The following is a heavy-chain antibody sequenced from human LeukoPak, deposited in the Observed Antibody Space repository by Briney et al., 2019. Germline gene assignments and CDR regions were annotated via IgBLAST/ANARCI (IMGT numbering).Heavy chain of an antibody. CDR2: ISYDGSNK. CDR1: GFTFSSYG. J-gene: IGHJ6*04. Sequence: PGRSLRLSCAASGFTFSSYGIHWVRQAPGKGLEWVAVISYDGSNKYYADSVKGRFTISRDNSKNTLYLQMNSLRAEDTAVYYCAKGEGVTMVRGVIYYYYYGMDVWGKGTTVTVSS. V-gene: IGHV3-30*18. CDR3: AKGEGVTMVRGVIYYYYYGMDV. D-gene: IGHD3-10*01.